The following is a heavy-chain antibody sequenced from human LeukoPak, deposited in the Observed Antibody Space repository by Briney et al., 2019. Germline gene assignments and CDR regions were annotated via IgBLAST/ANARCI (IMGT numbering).Heavy chain of an antibody. V-gene: IGHV1-46*01. CDR2: INPSGGTR. CDR1: GYTFTSYY. CDR3: ARALAPYGSGSYAFDY. J-gene: IGHJ4*02. D-gene: IGHD3-10*01. Sequence: ASVKVSCKASGYTFTSYYMHWVRQAPGQGLEWMGIINPSGGTRTYAQKFQGRVTMTRDTSTSTIYMELISLRSEDTAVYCCARALAPYGSGSYAFDYWGQGTLVTVSS.